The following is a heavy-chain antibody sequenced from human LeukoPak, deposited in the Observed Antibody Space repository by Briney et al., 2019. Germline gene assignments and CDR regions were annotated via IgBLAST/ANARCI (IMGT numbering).Heavy chain of an antibody. V-gene: IGHV3-23*01. CDR1: GFTFSSYA. CDR2: IGASGLST. J-gene: IGHJ4*02. Sequence: GGSLRLSCAASGFTFSSYAMSWVRQAPGKGLEWVSAIGASGLSTDYADSVKGRFTISRDNSKNTLYLQMNSLRVEDTAVYYCAKDPPGIVVVTAIFDYWGQGTLVAVSS. D-gene: IGHD2-21*02. CDR3: AKDPPGIVVVTAIFDY.